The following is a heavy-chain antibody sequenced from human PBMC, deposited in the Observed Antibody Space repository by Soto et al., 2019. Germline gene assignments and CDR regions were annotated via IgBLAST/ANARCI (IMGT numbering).Heavy chain of an antibody. J-gene: IGHJ6*02. CDR2: ISYDGSNK. V-gene: IGHV3-30*18. CDR1: GFTFSSYG. Sequence: LRLSCAASGFTFSSYGMHWVRQAPGKGLEWVAVISYDGSNKYYADSVKGRFTISRDNSKNTLYLQMNSLRAEDTAVYYCAKDLRIVVVPAAGDRYYYYGMDVWGQVTTVTVSS. D-gene: IGHD2-2*01. CDR3: AKDLRIVVVPAAGDRYYYYGMDV.